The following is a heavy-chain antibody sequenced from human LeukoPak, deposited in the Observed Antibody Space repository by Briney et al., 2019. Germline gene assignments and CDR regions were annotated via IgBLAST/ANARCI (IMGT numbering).Heavy chain of an antibody. V-gene: IGHV3-21*01. J-gene: IGHJ6*02. CDR1: GFTFSSYS. CDR3: ARTLYCSSTSCYYYYYYGMDV. CDR2: ISSSSSYI. D-gene: IGHD2-2*01. Sequence: GGSLRLSCAASGFTFSSYSMNWVRQAPGKGLEWVSSISSSSSYIYYADSVKGRFTISRDNAKNSLYLQTNSLRAEDTAVYYCARTLYCSSTSCYYYYYYGMDVWGQGTTVTVSS.